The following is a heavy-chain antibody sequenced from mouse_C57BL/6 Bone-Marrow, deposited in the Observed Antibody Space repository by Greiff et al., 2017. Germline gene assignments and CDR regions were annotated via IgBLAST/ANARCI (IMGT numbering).Heavy chain of an antibody. D-gene: IGHD2-4*01. CDR1: GYTFTDYY. CDR2: INPNNGGT. J-gene: IGHJ4*01. Sequence: VQLQQSGPELVKPGASVKISCKASGYTFTDYYMNWVKQSHGKSLEWIGDINPNNGGTSYNQKFKGKATLTVDKSSSTAYMELRSLTSEDSAVYYCARTGLLDYWDQGTAVTVSA. V-gene: IGHV1-26*01. CDR3: ARTGLLDY.